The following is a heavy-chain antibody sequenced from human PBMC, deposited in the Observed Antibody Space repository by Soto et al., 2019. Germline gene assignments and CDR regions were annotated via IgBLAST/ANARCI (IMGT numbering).Heavy chain of an antibody. V-gene: IGHV4-4*02. CDR3: ARDHGGPRPQPFDY. CDR2: IYHSGST. J-gene: IGHJ4*02. Sequence: PSETLSLTCAVSGGSISSSNWWSWVRQPPGKGLEWIGEIYHSGSTNYNPSLKSRVTISVDKSKNQFSLKLSSVTAADTAVYYCARDHGGPRPQPFDYWGQGTLVTVSS. CDR1: GGSISSSNW.